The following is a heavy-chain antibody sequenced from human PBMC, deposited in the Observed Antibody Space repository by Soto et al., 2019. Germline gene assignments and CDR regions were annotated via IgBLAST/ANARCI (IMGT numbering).Heavy chain of an antibody. J-gene: IGHJ5*02. CDR2: INPNSGGT. CDR1: GYTFTGYY. V-gene: IGHV1-2*02. CDR3: ARWGDHDYVWGSSNWFDP. D-gene: IGHD3-16*01. Sequence: GASVKVSCKASGYTFTGYYMHWVRQAPGQGLEWMGWINPNSGGTNYAQKFQGRVTMTRDTSISTAYMELSRLRSGDTAVYYCARWGDHDYVWGSSNWFDPWGQGTLVTVSS.